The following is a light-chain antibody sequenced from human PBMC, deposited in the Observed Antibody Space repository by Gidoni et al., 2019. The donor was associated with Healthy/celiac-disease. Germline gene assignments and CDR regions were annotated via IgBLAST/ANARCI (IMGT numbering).Light chain of an antibody. CDR2: DAS. CDR3: QQYDNLPLT. CDR1: QDISNY. Sequence: DIQMTQSPSSLSASVGDRVTITCQASQDISNYLNWYQQKPGKAPKLLIYDASNLETGVPSMFSGSGSRTDFTFTISSLQPEDIATYYCQQYDNLPLTFXPXTKVDIK. J-gene: IGKJ3*01. V-gene: IGKV1-33*01.